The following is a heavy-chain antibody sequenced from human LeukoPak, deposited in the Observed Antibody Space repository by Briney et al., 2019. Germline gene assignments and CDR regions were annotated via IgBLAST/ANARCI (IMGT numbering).Heavy chain of an antibody. CDR2: IYYSGST. CDR3: ARQDGDIVVVPAAEGILDY. D-gene: IGHD2-2*01. J-gene: IGHJ4*02. Sequence: PSETLSLTCTVSGGSISSSSYYWGWIRQPPGTGLEWIGSIYYSGSTYYNPSLKSRVTISVDTSKNQFSLKLSSVTAADTAVYYCARQDGDIVVVPAAEGILDYWGQGTLVTVSS. CDR1: GGSISSSSYY. V-gene: IGHV4-39*01.